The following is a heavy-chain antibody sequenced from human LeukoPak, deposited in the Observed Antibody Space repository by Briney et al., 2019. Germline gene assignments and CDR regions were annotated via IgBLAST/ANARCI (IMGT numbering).Heavy chain of an antibody. D-gene: IGHD1-26*01. V-gene: IGHV3-21*01. CDR1: GFTFSSYI. J-gene: IGHJ4*02. CDR3: ARDGTGELLDY. Sequence: AGGSLRLSCAASGFTFSSYIMNWVRQAPGRGLEWVSSISSSSSYIYYADSVKGRFTISRDNAKNSLYLQMNSLRAEDTAVYHCARDGTGELLDYWGQGTLVTVSS. CDR2: ISSSSSYI.